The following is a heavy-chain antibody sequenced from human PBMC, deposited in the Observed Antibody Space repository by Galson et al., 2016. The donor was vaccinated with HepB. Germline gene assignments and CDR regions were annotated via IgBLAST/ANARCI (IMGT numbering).Heavy chain of an antibody. J-gene: IGHJ4*02. CDR2: IKQDGSEK. Sequence: SLRLSCAASGFTFSLYWMSWVRQAPGKGLEWVANIKQDGSEKYYVDSVKGRFTISRDNAKNSLYLQVNSLRHEDTAVYYCARVGRSTSGWFVHFDYWGQGTPVTVSS. CDR1: GFTFSLYW. CDR3: ARVGRSTSGWFVHFDY. D-gene: IGHD6-19*01. V-gene: IGHV3-7*01.